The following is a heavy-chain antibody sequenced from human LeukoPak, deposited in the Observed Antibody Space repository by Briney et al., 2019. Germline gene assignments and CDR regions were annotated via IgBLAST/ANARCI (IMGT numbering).Heavy chain of an antibody. CDR2: ISGTGSVI. Sequence: PGGSLRLSCAASGFTFSDYYMTWIRQAPGKGLQWVSYISGTGSVIYYADCLRGRFTISRDNAKNSLYLQMNSLRADDTAIYYCARVLDYGDYADYWGQGTLVTVSS. V-gene: IGHV3-11*01. J-gene: IGHJ4*02. D-gene: IGHD4-17*01. CDR3: ARVLDYGDYADY. CDR1: GFTFSDYY.